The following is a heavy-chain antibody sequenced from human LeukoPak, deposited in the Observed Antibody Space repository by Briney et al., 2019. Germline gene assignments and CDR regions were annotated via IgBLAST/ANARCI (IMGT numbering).Heavy chain of an antibody. J-gene: IGHJ4*02. CDR1: GFTVSSNS. CDR3: ARDYGGSSPFDY. Sequence: GGSLRLSCTVSGFTVSSNSMSWVRQAPGKGLEWVSYISSSGSTIYYADSVKGRFTISRDNAKNSLYLQMNSLRPEDTAVYYCARDYGGSSPFDYWGQGTLVTVSS. D-gene: IGHD4-23*01. CDR2: ISSSGSTI. V-gene: IGHV3-48*04.